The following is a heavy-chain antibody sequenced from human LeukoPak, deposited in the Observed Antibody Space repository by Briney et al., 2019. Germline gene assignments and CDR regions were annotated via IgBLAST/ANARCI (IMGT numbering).Heavy chain of an antibody. J-gene: IGHJ4*02. CDR2: IYYSGST. CDR1: GGSISSSSYY. D-gene: IGHD2-8*01. V-gene: IGHV4-39*01. CDR3: ARAGGYCTNGVCYTPPYFDY. Sequence: KPSETLSLTCTVSGGSISSSSYYWGWIRQPPGKGLEWIGSIYYSGSTYYNPSLKSRVTISVDTSKNQFSLKLSSVTAADTAVYYCARAGGYCTNGVCYTPPYFDYWGQGTLVTVSS.